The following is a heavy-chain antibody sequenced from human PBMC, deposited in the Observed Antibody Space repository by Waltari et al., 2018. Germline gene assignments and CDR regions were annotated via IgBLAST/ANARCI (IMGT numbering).Heavy chain of an antibody. CDR1: GSTFRDYY. D-gene: IGHD6-13*01. Sequence: QKQLVESGGGLVKPGGSLTLPCAASGSTFRDYYMTWVRQAPGKGLEWIASISSVATTIDYADSLKGRFTISRDNANSSVYLQIVSLRPDDTAVYYCARGRQQLIPWGQGTLVTVSS. CDR3: ARGRQQLIP. J-gene: IGHJ5*02. V-gene: IGHV3-11*01. CDR2: ISSVATTI.